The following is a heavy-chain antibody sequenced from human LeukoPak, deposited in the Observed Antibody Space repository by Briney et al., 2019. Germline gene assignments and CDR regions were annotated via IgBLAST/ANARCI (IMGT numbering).Heavy chain of an antibody. CDR1: GGSISSGGYY. J-gene: IGHJ2*01. CDR3: TRDTFWSGYYEVDWYFDL. D-gene: IGHD3-3*01. V-gene: IGHV4-31*03. CDR2: IYYSGST. Sequence: SQTLSLTCTVSGGSISSGGYYWSWIRQHPGKGLEWIGYIYYSGSTYYNPSLESRVTMSVDTSKNQFSLKLSSVTAADTAVYYCTRDTFWSGYYEVDWYFDLWGRGTLVTVSS.